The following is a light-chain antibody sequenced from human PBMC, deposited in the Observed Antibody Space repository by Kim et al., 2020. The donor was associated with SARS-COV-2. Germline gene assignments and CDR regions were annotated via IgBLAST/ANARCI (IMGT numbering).Light chain of an antibody. V-gene: IGKV1-9*01. J-gene: IGKJ2*01. CDR2: TAS. CDR3: QQLHTYPYT. CDR1: QDISNY. Sequence: SASVGDRVTITCRASQDISNYLAWFQQKPGKAPNLLIHTASTLQTGVPSRFSGRGSGTEFTLTISSLQPEDFATYSCQQLHTYPYTFGQGTKLEIK.